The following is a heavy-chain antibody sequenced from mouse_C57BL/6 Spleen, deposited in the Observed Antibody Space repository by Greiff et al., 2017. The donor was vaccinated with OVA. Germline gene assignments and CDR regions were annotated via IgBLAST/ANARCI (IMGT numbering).Heavy chain of an antibody. J-gene: IGHJ1*03. CDR2: IYPGSGST. Sequence: QVQLQQPGAELVKPGASVKMSCKASGYTFTSYWITWVKQRPGQGLEWIGDIYPGSGSTNYNEKFKSKATLTVDTSSSTAYMQLSSLTSEDSAVYYCARISTTVVATNFDVWGTGTTVTVSS. CDR1: GYTFTSYW. CDR3: ARISTTVVATNFDV. D-gene: IGHD1-1*01. V-gene: IGHV1-55*01.